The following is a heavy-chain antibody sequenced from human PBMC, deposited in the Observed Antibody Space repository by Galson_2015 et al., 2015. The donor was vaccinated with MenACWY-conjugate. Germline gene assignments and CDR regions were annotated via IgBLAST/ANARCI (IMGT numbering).Heavy chain of an antibody. CDR2: IKQDGSEK. CDR3: AREYKGTEQWLFDFDY. Sequence: RLSCAASGFTFSSYWMSWVRQAPGKGLEWVANIKQDGSEKYYVDSVKGRFTISRDNAKNSLYLQMNSLRAEDTAVYYCAREYKGTEQWLFDFDYWGQGTLVTVSS. V-gene: IGHV3-7*03. J-gene: IGHJ4*02. CDR1: GFTFSSYW. D-gene: IGHD6-19*01.